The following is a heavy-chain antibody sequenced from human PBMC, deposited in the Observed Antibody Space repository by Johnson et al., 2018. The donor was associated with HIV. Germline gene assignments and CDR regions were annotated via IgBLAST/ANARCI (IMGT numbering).Heavy chain of an antibody. J-gene: IGHJ3*02. V-gene: IGHV3-7*03. D-gene: IGHD5-18*01. Sequence: VQLVESGGGLVQPGGSLRLSCAASRFTFSSYAMHWVRQAPGKGLEWVANIKQDGSEKTYVDSVKGRFTISRDNAKKSLYLQMNSLRAEDTAVYYCASPYSYGLDDAFDIWGQGTMVTVSS. CDR1: RFTFSSYA. CDR2: IKQDGSEK. CDR3: ASPYSYGLDDAFDI.